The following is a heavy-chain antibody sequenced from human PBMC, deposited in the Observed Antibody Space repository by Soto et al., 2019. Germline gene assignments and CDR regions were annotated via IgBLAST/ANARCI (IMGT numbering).Heavy chain of an antibody. CDR1: GFTFSSYG. V-gene: IGHV3-33*01. Sequence: PGGSLRLSCAASGFTFSSYGMHWVRQAPGKGLEWVAVIWYDGSNKYYADSVKGRFTISRDNSKNTLYLQMNSLRAEGTAVYYCARAYCSSTSCREAWFDPWGQGTLVTVSS. CDR2: IWYDGSNK. CDR3: ARAYCSSTSCREAWFDP. D-gene: IGHD2-2*01. J-gene: IGHJ5*02.